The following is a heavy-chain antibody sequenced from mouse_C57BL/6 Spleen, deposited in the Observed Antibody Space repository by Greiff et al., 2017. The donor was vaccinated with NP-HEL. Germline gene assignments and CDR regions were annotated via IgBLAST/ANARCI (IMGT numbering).Heavy chain of an antibody. CDR1: GYAFTNYL. Sequence: VQLQQSGAELVRPGTSVKVSCKASGYAFTNYLIELVKQRPGQGLEWIGVINPGSGGTNYNEKFKGKATLTADKSSSTAYMQLSSLTSEDSAVYFCARDDYDGFDYWGQGTTLTVSS. V-gene: IGHV1-54*01. CDR2: INPGSGGT. D-gene: IGHD2-4*01. J-gene: IGHJ2*01. CDR3: ARDDYDGFDY.